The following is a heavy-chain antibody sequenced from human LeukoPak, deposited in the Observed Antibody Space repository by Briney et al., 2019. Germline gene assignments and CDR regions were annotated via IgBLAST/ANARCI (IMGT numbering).Heavy chain of an antibody. CDR1: GDSISVYY. J-gene: IGHJ4*02. CDR3: ARGGDSSSWSVDH. Sequence: PSETLSLTCTVSGDSISVYYWTWVRQPAGKGLEWIGRIYTSGSANYNPSLKRRGTMSVDTSKNQFSLRLTSVTAADTAVYYCARGGDSSSWSVDHWGQGTLVTVSS. CDR2: IYTSGSA. V-gene: IGHV4-4*07. D-gene: IGHD6-13*01.